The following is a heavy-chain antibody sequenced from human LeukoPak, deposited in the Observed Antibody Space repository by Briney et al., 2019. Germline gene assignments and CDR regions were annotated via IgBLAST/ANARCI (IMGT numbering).Heavy chain of an antibody. CDR2: MNPNSGNT. V-gene: IGHV1-8*01. Sequence: ASVKVSCKASGHTFTSYDINWVRQATGQGLEWMGWMNPNSGNTGYAQKFQGRISMTRNTSISTAYMELSSLRSEDTAVYYCARETPSRYFDYWGQGTLVTVSS. CDR3: ARETPSRYFDY. CDR1: GHTFTSYD. D-gene: IGHD4-23*01. J-gene: IGHJ4*02.